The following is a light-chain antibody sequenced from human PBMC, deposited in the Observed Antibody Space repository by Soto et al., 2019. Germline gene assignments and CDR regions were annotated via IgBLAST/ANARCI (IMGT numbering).Light chain of an antibody. J-gene: IGLJ2*01. Sequence: QSALTQPASVSGSPGQSITISCSGTRSDVGGYNYVSWYQQHPGKAPKLMIYDVSNRPSGVSNRFSGSKSGNTASLTISGLQAEDEADYYCCSYTSSSTLVVFGGGTKLTVL. V-gene: IGLV2-14*01. CDR1: RSDVGGYNY. CDR3: CSYTSSSTLVV. CDR2: DVS.